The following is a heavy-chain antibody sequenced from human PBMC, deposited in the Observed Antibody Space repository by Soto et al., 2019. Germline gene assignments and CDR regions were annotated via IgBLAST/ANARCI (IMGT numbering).Heavy chain of an antibody. V-gene: IGHV4-59*01. J-gene: IGHJ4*02. CDR3: ARAYGDYVFDY. Sequence: SLTCTVSGGSISSYYWSWIRQPPGKGLEWIGYIYYSGSTNYNPSLKSRVTISVDTSKNQFSLKLSSVTAADTAVYYCARAYGDYVFDYWGQGTLVTVSS. CDR1: GGSISSYY. CDR2: IYYSGST. D-gene: IGHD4-17*01.